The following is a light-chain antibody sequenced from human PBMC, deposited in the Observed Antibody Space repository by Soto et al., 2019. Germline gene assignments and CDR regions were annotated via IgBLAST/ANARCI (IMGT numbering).Light chain of an antibody. CDR1: SSNIGAGHD. CDR2: ANT. Sequence: QSVLTQPPSVSGAPGQRVTMSCTGSSSNIGAGHDVHWYQQIPETAPKLLVSANTNRPSGVPDRFSGSNSGTSASLSITRLQAEDEADYYCQSFDSSLDGWVFGGGTKLTVL. V-gene: IGLV1-40*01. J-gene: IGLJ3*02. CDR3: QSFDSSLDGWV.